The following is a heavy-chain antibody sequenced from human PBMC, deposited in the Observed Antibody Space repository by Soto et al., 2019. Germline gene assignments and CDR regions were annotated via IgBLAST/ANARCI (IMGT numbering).Heavy chain of an antibody. CDR1: GFTFSGSA. Sequence: GGSLRLSCAASGFTFSGSAMHWVRQASGKGLEWVGRIRSKANSYATAYAASGKGRFTISRDDSKNTAYLQMNSLKTEDTAVYYCTRGPDTRGGWFDPWGQGTLVTVSS. V-gene: IGHV3-73*01. CDR2: IRSKANSYAT. CDR3: TRGPDTRGGWFDP. J-gene: IGHJ5*02.